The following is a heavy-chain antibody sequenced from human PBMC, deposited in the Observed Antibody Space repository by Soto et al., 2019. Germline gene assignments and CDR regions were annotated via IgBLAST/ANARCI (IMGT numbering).Heavy chain of an antibody. V-gene: IGHV5-51*01. CDR2: IDPDDSDT. J-gene: IGHJ4*02. CDR1: GYSFTSYW. Sequence: PGEPLKISCKGSGYSFTSYWIAWVRQMPGKDLEWMGVIDPDDSDTKYSPSLQGQVIISVDKSISTVYLQWSSLKASDTAMYYCATSIDIGYDYWGQGTPVTVSS. CDR3: ATSIDIGYDY. D-gene: IGHD5-12*01.